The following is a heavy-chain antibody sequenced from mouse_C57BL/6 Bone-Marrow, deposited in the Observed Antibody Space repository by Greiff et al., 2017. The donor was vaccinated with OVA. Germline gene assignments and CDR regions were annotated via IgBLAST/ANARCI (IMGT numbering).Heavy chain of an antibody. J-gene: IGHJ2*01. Sequence: QVQLQQSGAELVRPGTSVKVSCKASGYAFTNYLIEWVKQRPGQGLEWIGVINPGSGGTNYNEKFKGKATLTADKSSSTAYMQLSSLTSEDSAVYCCARGGPPENYFDYWGQGTTLTVSS. V-gene: IGHV1-54*01. CDR3: ARGGPPENYFDY. CDR2: INPGSGGT. CDR1: GYAFTNYL.